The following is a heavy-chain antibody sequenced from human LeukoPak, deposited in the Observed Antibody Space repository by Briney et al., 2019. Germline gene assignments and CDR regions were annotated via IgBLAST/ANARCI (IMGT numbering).Heavy chain of an antibody. CDR3: ARMNFDGDSGFDY. J-gene: IGHJ4*02. Sequence: SETLSLTCTVSGGSMSSSNYYWGWIRQPPGKGLYWIGSGYYSGSTYYNPSLKSRVTISVDTSENQFSLKVSSVTAADTAVYYCARMNFDGDSGFDYWGQGTLVTVSS. D-gene: IGHD4-23*01. CDR1: GGSMSSSNYY. CDR2: GYYSGST. V-gene: IGHV4-39*07.